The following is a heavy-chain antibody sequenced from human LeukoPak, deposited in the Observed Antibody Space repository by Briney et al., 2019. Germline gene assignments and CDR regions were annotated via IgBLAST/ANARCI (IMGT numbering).Heavy chain of an antibody. J-gene: IGHJ4*02. D-gene: IGHD2-21*02. CDR2: VYHGGST. CDR3: ARSKWSAYCGGDCYTVYFDY. Sequence: SETLSLTCAVSDGSISSENWWSWVRQPPEKGLEWIGQVYHGGSTAYNPSLTGRVFISLDKSNKQLSLKLSSVTAADTAVYYCARSKWSAYCGGDCYTVYFDYWGQGTLVTVSS. V-gene: IGHV4-4*02. CDR1: DGSISSENW.